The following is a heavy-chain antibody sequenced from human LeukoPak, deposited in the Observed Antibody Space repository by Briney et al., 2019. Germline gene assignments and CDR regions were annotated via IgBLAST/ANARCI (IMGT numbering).Heavy chain of an antibody. CDR2: VKSDGSNP. CDR3: ARDIVSGSGSLDY. D-gene: IGHD3-10*01. V-gene: IGHV3-74*01. J-gene: IGHJ4*02. CDR1: GFSFSNYW. Sequence: GGSLRLSCAASGFSFSNYWMHWVRQAPGKGLVWVSRVKSDGSNPSYADSVKGRFTISRDNAENMLYLQMNTLGAEDTAVYYCARDIVSGSGSLDYWGQGTLVTVSS.